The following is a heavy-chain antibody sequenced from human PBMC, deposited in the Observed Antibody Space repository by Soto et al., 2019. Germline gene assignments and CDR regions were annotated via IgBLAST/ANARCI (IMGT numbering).Heavy chain of an antibody. J-gene: IGHJ6*02. V-gene: IGHV3-48*03. Sequence: SLRLSCAASGFTFSSYEMNWVRQAPGKGLEWVSYISNSGSTIYYADSVKGRFTISRDNAKNSRYLQMNSLRAEDRAVYYCARERVDFLSGYYYYGMDVWGQGTTVTASS. CDR3: ARERVDFLSGYYYYGMDV. CDR2: ISNSGSTI. D-gene: IGHD3-3*01. CDR1: GFTFSSYE.